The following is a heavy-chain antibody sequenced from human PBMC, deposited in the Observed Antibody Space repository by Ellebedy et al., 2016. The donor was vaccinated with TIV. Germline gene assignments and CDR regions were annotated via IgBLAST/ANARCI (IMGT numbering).Heavy chain of an antibody. CDR1: GGSISGYY. Sequence: SETLSLTXTVSGGSISGYYWSWIRQPHGKGLEWIAYISFSGRTNYNPSLQSRVTISGDTSKNQFSLKLSSVTAADTAVYYCARFRGGGGSSYFDHWGQGTLVTVSS. V-gene: IGHV4-59*01. CDR2: ISFSGRT. D-gene: IGHD2-15*01. J-gene: IGHJ4*02. CDR3: ARFRGGGGSSYFDH.